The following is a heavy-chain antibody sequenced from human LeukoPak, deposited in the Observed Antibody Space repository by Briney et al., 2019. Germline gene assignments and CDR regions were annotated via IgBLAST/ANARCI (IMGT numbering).Heavy chain of an antibody. J-gene: IGHJ4*02. CDR2: INHSGST. CDR3: ARTWQTVVQQVSFDY. D-gene: IGHD1-1*01. V-gene: IGHV4-34*01. Sequence: PSETLSLTCAVYGGSFSGYYWSWIRQPPGKGLEWIGEINHSGSTNYNPSLKSRVTISVDTSKNQFSLKLSSVTAADTAVYYCARTWQTVVQQVSFDYWGQGTLVTASS. CDR1: GGSFSGYY.